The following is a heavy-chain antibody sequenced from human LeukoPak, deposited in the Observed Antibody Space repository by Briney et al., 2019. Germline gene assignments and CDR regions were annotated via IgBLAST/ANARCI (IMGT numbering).Heavy chain of an antibody. CDR2: MSYSGST. CDR1: GGSITSSSYS. J-gene: IGHJ4*02. CDR3: ARGQKNTPFDY. Sequence: SETLSLTCTVSGGSITSSSYSWGWIRQPPGKGLEWIASMSYSGSTYYNPSLKSRVTISVDTSRNQFSLKLSSVTAADTAVYYCARGQKNTPFDYWGQGTLVTVSS. D-gene: IGHD2/OR15-2a*01. V-gene: IGHV4-39*07.